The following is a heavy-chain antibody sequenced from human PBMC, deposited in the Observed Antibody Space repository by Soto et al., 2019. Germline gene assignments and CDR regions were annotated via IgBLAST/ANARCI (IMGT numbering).Heavy chain of an antibody. J-gene: IGHJ6*02. Sequence: GGSLRLSCAASGFDASVNYMTWVRQAPGKGLEWVSAINNAYSTFYADSVKGRFTISRDNSKNTVYLQMNSLRVEDTAMYYCVRENYYYGMDVWGQGTEVTGSS. CDR2: INNAYST. CDR3: VRENYYYGMDV. CDR1: GFDASVNY. V-gene: IGHV3-66*01.